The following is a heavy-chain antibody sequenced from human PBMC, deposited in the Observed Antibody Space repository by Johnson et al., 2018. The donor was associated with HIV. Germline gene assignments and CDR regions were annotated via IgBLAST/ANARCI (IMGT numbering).Heavy chain of an antibody. J-gene: IGHJ3*01. V-gene: IGHV3-30*04. D-gene: IGHD3-22*01. CDR1: GITFSDYA. CDR3: ARGVSSGYYSNAFDV. CDR2: ISYDGSNK. Sequence: VQLVESGGGVVQPGRSLRLSCAASGITFSDYAMHWVRQAPGKGLEWVAVISYDGSNKYYADSVKGRFTISRDNSKNTLYLQMNSLRAEDTAVYYCARGVSSGYYSNAFDVWGQGTMATVSS.